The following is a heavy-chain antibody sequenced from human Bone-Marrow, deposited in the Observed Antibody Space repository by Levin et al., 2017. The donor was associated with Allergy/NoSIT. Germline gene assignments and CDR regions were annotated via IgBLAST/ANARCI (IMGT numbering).Heavy chain of an antibody. CDR1: GDSISTVSYY. CDR3: ARGTSGAYNY. D-gene: IGHD2-15*01. J-gene: IGHJ4*02. Sequence: TSETLSLTCSVSGDSISTVSYYWGWIRQAPGKGLEWIGTSYYSGTTYYNPSLKTRVTMSVDKSRDQFSLRLSSVTAADTAVYYCARGTSGAYNYWGQGTLVTVSS. CDR2: SYYSGTT. V-gene: IGHV4-39*07.